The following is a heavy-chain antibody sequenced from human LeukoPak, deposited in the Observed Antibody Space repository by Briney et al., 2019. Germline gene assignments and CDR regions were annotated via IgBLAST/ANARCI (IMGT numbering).Heavy chain of an antibody. CDR1: GYTFTGYY. D-gene: IGHD5-12*01. Sequence: ASVKVSCKASGYTFTGYYMHWVRQAPGQGLEWMGWINPNSGGTNYAQKFQGRVTMTKDTSISTAYMELSRLRSDDTAVYYCAIYIVATIIGLDYWGQGTLVTVSS. J-gene: IGHJ4*02. CDR3: AIYIVATIIGLDY. CDR2: INPNSGGT. V-gene: IGHV1-2*02.